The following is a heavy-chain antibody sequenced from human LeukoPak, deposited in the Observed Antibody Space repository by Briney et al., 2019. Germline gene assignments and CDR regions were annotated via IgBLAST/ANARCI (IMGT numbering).Heavy chain of an antibody. Sequence: GGSLRLSCAASGFTFSNYGMHWVRQGPGRGLERVAIISLDGRNEFYAGSMKGRFTVSRDNSNNTLYLQVNSLSAEDTAVYYCARDGVAATGTWWFDPWGQGTLVTVSS. J-gene: IGHJ5*02. CDR2: ISLDGRNE. CDR3: ARDGVAATGTWWFDP. CDR1: GFTFSNYG. V-gene: IGHV3-33*01. D-gene: IGHD6-13*01.